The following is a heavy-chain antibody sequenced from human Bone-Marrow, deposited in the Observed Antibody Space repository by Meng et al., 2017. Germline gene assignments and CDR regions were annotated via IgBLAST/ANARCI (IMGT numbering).Heavy chain of an antibody. V-gene: IGHV4-4*02. CDR1: GASVSSGYW. CDR3: AASPGWWRIDS. Sequence: QVQLQASGPGLVKPSGTLSFTCGFCGASVSSGYWWTWVRQPPGKGLEWIGEFHHSGTTNYNPSLRSRVTISVDTSKNQFSLRLTSVTAADTAVYYCAASPGWWRIDSWGQGTLVTVSS. J-gene: IGHJ4*02. D-gene: IGHD6-19*01. CDR2: FHHSGTT.